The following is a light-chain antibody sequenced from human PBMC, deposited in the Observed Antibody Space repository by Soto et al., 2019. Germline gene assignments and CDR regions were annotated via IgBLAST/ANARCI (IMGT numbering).Light chain of an antibody. Sequence: IQLTQSPSSLSASVGDRVSISCRASQSTSNYLNWYQQKPGKAPKVLIFAASRLQSGVPSRFSGSGSGTDFTLTSSSLQPEDFATYYCQQSYTRTFGQGTKVDIK. V-gene: IGKV1-39*01. CDR3: QQSYTRT. CDR1: QSTSNY. J-gene: IGKJ1*01. CDR2: AAS.